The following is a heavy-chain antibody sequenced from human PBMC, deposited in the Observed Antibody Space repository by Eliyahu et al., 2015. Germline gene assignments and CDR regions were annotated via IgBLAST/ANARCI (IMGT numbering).Heavy chain of an antibody. Sequence: QITLKESGPTLVKPTQTLTLTCTFSGFSLSTSGVGVGWIRQPPGKALEWLALIYWDDDKRYSPSLKSRLTITKDTSKNQVVLTMTNMDPVDTATYYCAHSWTTYYYDSSGLGGWFDPWGQGTLVTVSS. CDR1: GFSLSTSGVG. CDR2: IYWDDDK. CDR3: AHSWTTYYYDSSGLGGWFDP. V-gene: IGHV2-5*02. J-gene: IGHJ5*02. D-gene: IGHD3-22*01.